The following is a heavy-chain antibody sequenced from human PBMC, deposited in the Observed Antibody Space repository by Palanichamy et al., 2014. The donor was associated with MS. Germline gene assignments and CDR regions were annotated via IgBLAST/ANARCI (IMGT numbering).Heavy chain of an antibody. J-gene: IGHJ5*02. CDR3: ARDRDYDFWSGYSGGYNWFDP. Sequence: QVQLVQSGAEVKKPGASVKVSCKASGYTFTSYAMHWVRQAPGQRLEWMGWINAGNGNTKYSQKFQGRVTITRDTSASTAYMELSSLRSEDTAVYYCARDRDYDFWSGYSGGYNWFDPWGQGTLVTVSS. CDR2: INAGNGNT. D-gene: IGHD3-3*01. CDR1: GYTFTSYA. V-gene: IGHV1-3*01.